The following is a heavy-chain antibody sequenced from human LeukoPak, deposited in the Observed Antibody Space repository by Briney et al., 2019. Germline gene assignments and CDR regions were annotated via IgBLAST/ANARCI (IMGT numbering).Heavy chain of an antibody. D-gene: IGHD5-18*01. CDR2: ITGSGGST. CDR3: AKDRFEIHNFDY. Sequence: GALRLSCAASGFTFSSYAMSWVRQAPGKGLGWVSAITGSGGSTYYADSVKGRFTTSRDNSKNRLYLQMNSLRAEDTAVYYCAKDRFEIHNFDYWGQGTLVTVSS. CDR1: GFTFSSYA. V-gene: IGHV3-23*01. J-gene: IGHJ4*02.